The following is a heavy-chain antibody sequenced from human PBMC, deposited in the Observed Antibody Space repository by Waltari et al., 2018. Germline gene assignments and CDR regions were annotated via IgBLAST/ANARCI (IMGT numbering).Heavy chain of an antibody. J-gene: IGHJ3*02. CDR3: ARGPAVIAVAGTEAFDI. CDR1: GGTFSSYA. V-gene: IGHV1-69*13. Sequence: QVQLVQSGAEVKKPGSSVKVYCKASGGTFSSYAISWVRQDAGQGREWMGGIIPIFGTANYAQKFQGRVTITADESTSTAYMELSSLRSEDTAVYYCARGPAVIAVAGTEAFDIWGQGTMVTVSS. CDR2: IIPIFGTA. D-gene: IGHD6-19*01.